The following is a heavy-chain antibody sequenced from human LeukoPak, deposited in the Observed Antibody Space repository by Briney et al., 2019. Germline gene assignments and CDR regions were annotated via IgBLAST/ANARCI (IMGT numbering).Heavy chain of an antibody. Sequence: SETLSLTCTVSGGSISSYYWSWIRQPPGKGLEWIGYMYYIGSTNFNPSLKSRVTISVDTSKNQFSLKLSSVTTADTAVYYCATGTPQLYFQYWGQGTLVTVSS. V-gene: IGHV4-59*01. D-gene: IGHD1-1*01. CDR3: ATGTPQLYFQY. CDR1: GGSISSYY. CDR2: MYYIGST. J-gene: IGHJ1*01.